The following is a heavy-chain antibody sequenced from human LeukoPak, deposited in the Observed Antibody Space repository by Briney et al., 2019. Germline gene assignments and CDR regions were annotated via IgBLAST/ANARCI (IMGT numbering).Heavy chain of an antibody. CDR3: AKLGRDYYYGSGSYLEWWFDP. CDR2: VFYSGST. D-gene: IGHD3-10*01. V-gene: IGHV4-59*01. CDR1: GASISSYY. Sequence: SETLSLTCTVSGASISSYYWSWIRQPPGKGLEWLGYVFYSGSTNYNRSLKSRVTISVDTSKNQFSLKLSSVTAADTAVYYCAKLGRDYYYGSGSYLEWWFDPWGRGTLVTVSS. J-gene: IGHJ5*02.